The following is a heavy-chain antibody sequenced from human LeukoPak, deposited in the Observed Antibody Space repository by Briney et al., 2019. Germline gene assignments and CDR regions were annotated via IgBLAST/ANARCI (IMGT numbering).Heavy chain of an antibody. CDR2: IRYDGSNE. J-gene: IGHJ4*02. Sequence: PGGSLRLSCAASGFTFNSYGMYWVRQAPGKGLEWVAFIRYDGSNEYYADSVKGRFTISRDNSKNTLYLEMNSLRAEDTAVYFCAKLMVSGSRSEILFDYWGQGTLVTVSS. D-gene: IGHD3-10*01. CDR1: GFTFNSYG. CDR3: AKLMVSGSRSEILFDY. V-gene: IGHV3-30*02.